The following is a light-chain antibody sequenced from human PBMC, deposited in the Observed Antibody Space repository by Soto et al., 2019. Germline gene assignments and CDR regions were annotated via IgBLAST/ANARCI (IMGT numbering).Light chain of an antibody. CDR1: QSVLYSSNNKNY. Sequence: DIVLTQSPDSLAVSLGERATINCKSSQSVLYSSNNKNYLAWYQQKPGQPPKLLIYWASTRESGVPDRFSGSASGTDSSLTTCSLQADDVAVYYCQQYYRPWTFGQGTKVQIK. J-gene: IGKJ1*01. CDR3: QQYYRPWT. V-gene: IGKV4-1*01. CDR2: WAS.